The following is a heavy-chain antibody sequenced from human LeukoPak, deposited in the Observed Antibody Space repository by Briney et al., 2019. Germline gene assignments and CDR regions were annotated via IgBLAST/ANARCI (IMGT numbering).Heavy chain of an antibody. Sequence: SETLSLTCAVYGGSFSGYYWSWIRQPPGKGLEWIGEINHSGSTNYNPSLKSRVTISVDTSKNQFSLKLSSVTAADTAVYYCALVTRYYYYYGRDVGGQGTTVTVSS. CDR1: GGSFSGYY. J-gene: IGHJ6*02. CDR2: INHSGST. CDR3: ALVTRYYYYYGRDV. V-gene: IGHV4-34*01. D-gene: IGHD5-18*01.